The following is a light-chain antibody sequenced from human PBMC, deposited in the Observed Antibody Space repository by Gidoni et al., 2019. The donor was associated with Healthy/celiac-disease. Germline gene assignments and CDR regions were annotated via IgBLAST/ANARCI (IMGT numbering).Light chain of an antibody. CDR1: QSISSW. CDR3: QQYNSYPWT. Sequence: DIQMTQSPSTLSASVGDRVTITCRASQSISSWLTWYQQRPGKAPKLLIYDASSLESGVPSRFSGGGSGTEFTLTISSLQPDDFATYYCQQYNSYPWTFGQXTKVEIK. V-gene: IGKV1-5*01. J-gene: IGKJ1*01. CDR2: DAS.